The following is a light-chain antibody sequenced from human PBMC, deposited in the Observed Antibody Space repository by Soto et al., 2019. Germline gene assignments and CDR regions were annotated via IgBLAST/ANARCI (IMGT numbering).Light chain of an antibody. J-gene: IGKJ4*01. CDR2: SAS. CDR3: QQSESLPLT. Sequence: DIPMTQSPSSVSASVGDRLTITCRASQDIHSWLAWYQQKPGKAPKLLIYSASNLQSGVPSRFSGSGSGTDFTLTIISLQPEDFATYFCQQSESLPLTFGGGTKVEIK. V-gene: IGKV1D-12*01. CDR1: QDIHSW.